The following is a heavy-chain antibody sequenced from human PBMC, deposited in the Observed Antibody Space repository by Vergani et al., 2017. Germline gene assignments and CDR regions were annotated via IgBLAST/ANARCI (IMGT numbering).Heavy chain of an antibody. D-gene: IGHD6-19*01. CDR2: IIPILGIA. CDR1: GGTFSSYA. J-gene: IGHJ6*02. Sequence: QVQLVQSGAEVKKPGSSVKVSCKASGGTFSSYALSWVRQAPGQGLEWMGRIIPILGIANYAQKFQGRVTITADKSTSTAYMELSSLRSEDTAVYYCARGSRAGTSSYYYYGMDVWGQGTTVTVSS. CDR3: ARGSRAGTSSYYYYGMDV. V-gene: IGHV1-69*04.